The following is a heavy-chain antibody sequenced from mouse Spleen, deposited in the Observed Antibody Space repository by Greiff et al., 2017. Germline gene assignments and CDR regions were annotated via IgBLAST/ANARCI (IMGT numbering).Heavy chain of an antibody. J-gene: IGHJ2*01. V-gene: IGHV1-42*01. CDR3: ARDGPYYFDY. D-gene: IGHD2-3*01. CDR1: GYSFTGYY. Sequence: EVQRVESGPELVKPGASVKISCKASGYSFTGYYMNWVKQSPEKSLEWIGEINPSTGGTTYNQKFKAKATLTVDKSSSTAYMQLKSLTSEDSAVYYCARDGPYYFDYWGQGTTLTVSS. CDR2: INPSTGGT.